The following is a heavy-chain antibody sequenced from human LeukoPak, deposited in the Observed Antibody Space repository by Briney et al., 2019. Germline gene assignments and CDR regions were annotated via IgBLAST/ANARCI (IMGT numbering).Heavy chain of an antibody. CDR2: TYYRSKWYN. D-gene: IGHD6-19*01. J-gene: IGHJ4*02. CDR1: GDSFSSNSAA. V-gene: IGHV6-1*01. CDR3: ARDRGWLIDY. Sequence: SQTLSLTCAISGDSFSSNSAAWNWVRQSPSRGLEVPGRTYYRSKWYNDYAISVKGRITINADTSKNQFSLQLNSVTPEDTAMYYCARDRGWLIDYWGQGTLITVSS.